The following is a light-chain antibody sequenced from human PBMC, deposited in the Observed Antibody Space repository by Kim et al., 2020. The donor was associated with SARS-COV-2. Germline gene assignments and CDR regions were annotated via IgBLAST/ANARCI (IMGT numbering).Light chain of an antibody. V-gene: IGLV2-14*03. CDR2: DVD. Sequence: QSITISCTGTSSDIGANNYVSWYQQHPGKAPKAMIYDVDHWPSGVSKRFSGSKSGNTASLTISGLQAEDEGDYYCGSYSNTGTRMFGTGTKVTVL. J-gene: IGLJ1*01. CDR3: GSYSNTGTRM. CDR1: SSDIGANNY.